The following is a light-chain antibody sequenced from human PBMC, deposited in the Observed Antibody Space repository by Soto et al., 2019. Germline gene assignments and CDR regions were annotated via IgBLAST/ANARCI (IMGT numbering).Light chain of an antibody. CDR2: TAS. Sequence: DIQMTQSPSSVSASIGDRVTITCRASRDISRWLVWYQQIPGRAPKLLMSTASGLQSGVPSRFSASGSGTEFTLTIISLQPEDFATYYCQQASRFPVTFGQGTKVEVK. CDR1: RDISRW. J-gene: IGKJ1*01. V-gene: IGKV1-12*01. CDR3: QQASRFPVT.